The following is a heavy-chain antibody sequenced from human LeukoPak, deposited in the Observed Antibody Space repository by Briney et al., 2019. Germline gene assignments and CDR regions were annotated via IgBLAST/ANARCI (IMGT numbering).Heavy chain of an antibody. CDR2: INPNTGDT. V-gene: IGHV1-2*06. CDR3: ARYHYGLDY. J-gene: IGHJ4*02. D-gene: IGHD4-17*01. CDR1: AYTFTDYS. Sequence: GASVKVSCRASAYTFTDYSIHWVRQAPGQGLEWMGRINPNTGDTNFAQKFQGRVTMTRDMSISTAFMDLSSLRSDDTAVYYCARYHYGLDYWGQGTLVTVSS.